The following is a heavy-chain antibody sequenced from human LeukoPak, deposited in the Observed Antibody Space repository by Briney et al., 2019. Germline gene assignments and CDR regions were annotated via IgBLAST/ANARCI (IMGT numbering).Heavy chain of an antibody. Sequence: ASVKVSCKASGYTFTSYGISWVRQAPGQGLEWMGWISAYNGNTNYAQKLQGRVTMTTDTSTSTAYMELRSLRSDDTAVYYCARDFYDFWSGYHNQFDYWGQGILVTVSS. V-gene: IGHV1-18*01. CDR1: GYTFTSYG. D-gene: IGHD3-3*01. CDR2: ISAYNGNT. CDR3: ARDFYDFWSGYHNQFDY. J-gene: IGHJ4*02.